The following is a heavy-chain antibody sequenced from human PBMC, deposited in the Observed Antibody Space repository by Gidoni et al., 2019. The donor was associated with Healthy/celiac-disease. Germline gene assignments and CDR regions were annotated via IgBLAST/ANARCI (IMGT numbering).Heavy chain of an antibody. CDR3: ARDGEIQLWTYYYYYGMDV. V-gene: IGHV1-18*01. CDR1: GYTFTSYG. J-gene: IGHJ6*02. CDR2: ISAYNGNT. Sequence: QVQLVQSGAEVTKPGASVKVSCKASGYTFTSYGISWVRQAPGQGLEWMGWISAYNGNTNYAQKLQGRVTMTTDTSTSTAYMELRSLRSDDTAVYYCARDGEIQLWTYYYYYGMDVWGQGTTVTVSS. D-gene: IGHD5-18*01.